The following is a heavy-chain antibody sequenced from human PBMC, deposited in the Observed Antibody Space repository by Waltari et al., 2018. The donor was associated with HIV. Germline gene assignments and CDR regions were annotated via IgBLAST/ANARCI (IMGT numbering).Heavy chain of an antibody. CDR2: IYYSGST. D-gene: IGHD6-19*01. CDR1: GGSISSSSYY. V-gene: IGHV4-39*01. J-gene: IGHJ4*02. Sequence: QLQLQESGPGLVKPSETLSLTCTVSGGSISSSSYYWGWFRPPPGKGLEWIGSIYYSGSTYHNPSLKSRVTISVDTSKNQFSLKLSSVTAADTAVYYCATHYKAHSSGWYYFDYWGQGTLVTVSS. CDR3: ATHYKAHSSGWYYFDY.